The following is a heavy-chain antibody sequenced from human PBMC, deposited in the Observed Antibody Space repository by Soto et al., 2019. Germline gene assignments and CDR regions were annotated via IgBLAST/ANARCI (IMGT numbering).Heavy chain of an antibody. Sequence: TLSLTCTFSGGSISRGGYYWSWIRQHPGKGLEWIGYIYYSGSTYYNPSLKSRVTISVDTSKNQFSLKLSSVTAADTAVYYCASGGLTGARYFDYWGQGTLVTVSS. J-gene: IGHJ4*02. V-gene: IGHV4-31*03. CDR1: GGSISRGGYY. CDR2: IYYSGST. D-gene: IGHD7-27*01. CDR3: ASGGLTGARYFDY.